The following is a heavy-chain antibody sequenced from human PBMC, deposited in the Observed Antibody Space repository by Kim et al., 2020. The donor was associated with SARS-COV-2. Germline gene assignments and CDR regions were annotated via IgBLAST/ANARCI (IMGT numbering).Heavy chain of an antibody. J-gene: IGHJ3*02. Sequence: SETLSLTCAVYGGSFSGYYWSWIRQPPGKGLEWIGEINHSGSTNYNPSLKSRVTISVDTSKNQFSLKLSSVTAADTAVYYCARGHNGDYDAFDIWGQGT. CDR1: GGSFSGYY. D-gene: IGHD4-17*01. CDR2: INHSGST. V-gene: IGHV4-34*01. CDR3: ARGHNGDYDAFDI.